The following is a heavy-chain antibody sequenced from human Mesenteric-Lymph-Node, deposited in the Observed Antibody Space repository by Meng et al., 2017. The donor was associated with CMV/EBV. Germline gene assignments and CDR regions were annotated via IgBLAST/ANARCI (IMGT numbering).Heavy chain of an antibody. D-gene: IGHD3-3*01. J-gene: IGHJ6*02. V-gene: IGHV4-34*01. CDR2: INYSGTT. Sequence: SETLSLTCAVYGASFRGYCWYWIRQAPGKGLEWFGEINYSGTTNYNPSLKGRVTISIDTSKNQFSLNLSSVTAADTAVYYCAREFRMTMFGVITAKGMDVWGLGTTVTVSS. CDR3: AREFRMTMFGVITAKGMDV. CDR1: GASFRGYC.